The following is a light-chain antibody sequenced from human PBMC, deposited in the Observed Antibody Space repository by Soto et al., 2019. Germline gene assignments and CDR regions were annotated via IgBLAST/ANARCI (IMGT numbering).Light chain of an antibody. CDR1: QSVSSSY. J-gene: IGKJ5*01. CDR3: QQYYSSPPIT. CDR2: GAS. Sequence: EIVLTQSPGTLSLSPGERATLSCRASQSVSSSYLAWYQQKPGQAPRLLIYGASSRATGIPDRFSGSGSGTDFTLTISRLEPEDFAVYYCQQYYSSPPITFGLGTRLEIK. V-gene: IGKV3-20*01.